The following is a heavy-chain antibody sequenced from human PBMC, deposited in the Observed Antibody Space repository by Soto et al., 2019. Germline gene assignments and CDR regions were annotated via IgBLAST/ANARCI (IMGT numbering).Heavy chain of an antibody. D-gene: IGHD6-13*01. CDR3: PTTAAAGTEPVGFRGYYFYYGMDV. CDR2: IIPIFGTA. J-gene: IGHJ6*02. Sequence: QVQLVQSGAEMKKPGSSVKVSCEASGGTFSSYAISWVRQAPGQGLEWMGGIIPIFGTAKFAQKFQGRVTITADESTSTAYMELSSPRSDDTAVYYCPTTAAAGTEPVGFRGYYFYYGMDVWGQGTAVTVSS. V-gene: IGHV1-69*01. CDR1: GGTFSSYA.